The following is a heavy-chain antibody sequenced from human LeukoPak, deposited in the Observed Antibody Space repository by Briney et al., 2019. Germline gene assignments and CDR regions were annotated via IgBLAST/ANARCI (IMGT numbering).Heavy chain of an antibody. Sequence: GGSLRLSCAASGFTFSSYSMNWVRQAPGKGLEWVSYISSGSSTIYYADSVKGRFTISRDNAKNSLYLQMNSLRAEDTAVYYCASEDSSGYPNWGQGTMVTVSS. CDR2: ISSGSSTI. D-gene: IGHD3-22*01. V-gene: IGHV3-48*04. CDR1: GFTFSSYS. CDR3: ASEDSSGYPN. J-gene: IGHJ3*01.